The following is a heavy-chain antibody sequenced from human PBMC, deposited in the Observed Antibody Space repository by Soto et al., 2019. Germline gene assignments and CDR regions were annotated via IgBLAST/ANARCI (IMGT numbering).Heavy chain of an antibody. CDR1: GDSVSSNGAC. Sequence: PSQTLSLTCVISGDSVSSNGACWNWIRQSPSRGLQWLGRIYYRSKWFHDYAASVESRMAINPDTSRNQFSLQLNYVTPEDTAVYYCARVHWSAGTCLDGLDFWGQGTTVTVSS. J-gene: IGHJ6*02. CDR2: IYYRSKWFH. CDR3: ARVHWSAGTCLDGLDF. V-gene: IGHV6-1*01. D-gene: IGHD2-15*01.